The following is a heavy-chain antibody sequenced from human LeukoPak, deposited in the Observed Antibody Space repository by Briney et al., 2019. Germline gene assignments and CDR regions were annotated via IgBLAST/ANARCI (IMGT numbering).Heavy chain of an antibody. Sequence: GGSLRLSCAASGIMFSDEYMSWIRQAPGKGLEWVSYISKTGNSIVYADSVKGRFTISRDNAKNSLYLQMNSLRGEDTAVYYCARHCSSTSCYPDYWGQGTLVTVSS. CDR1: GIMFSDEY. CDR2: ISKTGNSI. D-gene: IGHD2-2*01. V-gene: IGHV3-11*04. J-gene: IGHJ4*02. CDR3: ARHCSSTSCYPDY.